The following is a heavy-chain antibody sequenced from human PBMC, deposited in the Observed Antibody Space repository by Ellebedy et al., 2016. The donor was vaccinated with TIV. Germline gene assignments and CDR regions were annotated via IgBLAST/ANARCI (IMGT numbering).Heavy chain of an antibody. CDR1: GGSISSYY. CDR3: ARPIAARILLAFGH. J-gene: IGHJ5*02. V-gene: IGHV4-34*01. D-gene: IGHD6-6*01. CDR2: INHSGST. Sequence: SETLSLXXTVSGGSISSYYWSWIRQPPGKGLEWIGEINHSGSTNYNPSLKSRVTISVDTSKNQFSLKLSSVTAADTAVYYCARPIAARILLAFGHWGQGTLVTVSS.